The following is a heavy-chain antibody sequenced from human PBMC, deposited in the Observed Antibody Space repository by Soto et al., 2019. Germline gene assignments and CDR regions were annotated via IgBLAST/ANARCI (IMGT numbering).Heavy chain of an antibody. V-gene: IGHV3-30-3*02. CDR2: ISSAGSNK. Sequence: PGGSLRLSCAASGFTFGSYAMHWVRQAPGKGLEWVAVISSAGSNKDYADSVTGRFTISRDNSKNTLYLQMDSLRAEDTAVHYCAKTLNDYGWAFDIWGQGTMVTVSS. CDR3: AKTLNDYGWAFDI. D-gene: IGHD4-17*01. CDR1: GFTFGSYA. J-gene: IGHJ3*02.